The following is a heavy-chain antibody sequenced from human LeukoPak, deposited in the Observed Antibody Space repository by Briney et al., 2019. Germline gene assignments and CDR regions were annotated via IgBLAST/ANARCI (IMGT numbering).Heavy chain of an antibody. D-gene: IGHD4/OR15-4a*01. CDR2: IYYSGTT. V-gene: IGHV4-59*01. Sequence: SETLSLTCTVSGGSISHYYWSWIRQPPGKGLEWIGYIYYSGTTNYNPSLKSRVTISVDTSKNQFSLKLNSVTAADTAVYYCAREDPRTKVPEGMGVWGQGTTVTVSS. CDR3: AREDPRTKVPEGMGV. J-gene: IGHJ6*02. CDR1: GGSISHYY.